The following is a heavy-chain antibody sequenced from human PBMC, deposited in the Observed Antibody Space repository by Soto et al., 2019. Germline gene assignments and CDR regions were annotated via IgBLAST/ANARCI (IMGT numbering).Heavy chain of an antibody. CDR1: GFTFSSYA. CDR2: ISYDGSNK. J-gene: IGHJ4*02. Sequence: QVQLVESGGGVVQPGRSLRLSCAASGFTFSSYAMHWVRQAPGKGLEWVAVISYDGSNKYYADSVKGRFTISRDNSKNTLYLQMNSLRAEDTAVYYCARDVYSRGWYEPHFDYWGQGTLVTVSS. D-gene: IGHD6-19*01. CDR3: ARDVYSRGWYEPHFDY. V-gene: IGHV3-30-3*01.